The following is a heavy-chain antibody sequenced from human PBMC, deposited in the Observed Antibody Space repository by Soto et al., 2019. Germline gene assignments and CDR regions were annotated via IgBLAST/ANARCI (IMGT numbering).Heavy chain of an antibody. CDR3: AKADGEQWLLPHLDK. Sequence: EVQLLESGGGVVQPGGSLRLSCVASGFNFKKFAMSWVRQAPGEGLEWVSGISCCGGSTSYADSVKGRFSIARDDSTNTLSLQMHNLRVEDTAQYYCAKADGEQWLLPHLDKWGQGALVTVS. J-gene: IGHJ4*02. CDR2: ISCCGGST. D-gene: IGHD6-19*01. V-gene: IGHV3-23*01. CDR1: GFNFKKFA.